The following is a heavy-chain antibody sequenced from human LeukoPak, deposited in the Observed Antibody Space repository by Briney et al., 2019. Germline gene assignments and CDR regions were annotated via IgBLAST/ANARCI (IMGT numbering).Heavy chain of an antibody. Sequence: SSETLSLTCTVSGGSISSSYWNWIRQSPGKGLEWLGYIYSSGSTNYNPSLKSRVTMSVDTSKNQFSLKLSSVTAADTAVYYCARDRQAYYYGSGSSLPEDYWGQGTLVTVSS. J-gene: IGHJ4*02. CDR1: GGSISSSY. CDR2: IYSSGST. CDR3: ARDRQAYYYGSGSSLPEDY. D-gene: IGHD3-10*01. V-gene: IGHV4-4*08.